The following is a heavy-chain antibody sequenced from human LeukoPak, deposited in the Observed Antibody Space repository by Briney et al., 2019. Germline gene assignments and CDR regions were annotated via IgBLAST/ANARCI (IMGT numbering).Heavy chain of an antibody. V-gene: IGHV4-34*01. J-gene: IGHJ4*02. Sequence: SETLSLTCAVYGGSFGNYYWSWIRHVPGKRLEWIGEINHSGSTNYNPSLKRRVIVSLDTSKNQFSLKLTSVTAADTAVYYCARGGWELPEGYFDSWGQGTLVTVSS. CDR2: INHSGST. D-gene: IGHD1-26*01. CDR1: GGSFGNYY. CDR3: ARGGWELPEGYFDS.